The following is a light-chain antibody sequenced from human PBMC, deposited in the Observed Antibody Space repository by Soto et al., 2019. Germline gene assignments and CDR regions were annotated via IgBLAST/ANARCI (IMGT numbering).Light chain of an antibody. J-gene: IGKJ4*01. CDR2: DAS. V-gene: IGKV1-5*01. CDR1: QSISSW. Sequence: DIQMTQSPSTLSASVGDRVTITCRASQSISSWLAWYQQKPGKAPKLLIYDASNRATGIPARFSGSGSGTDFTLTISSLEPEDFAVYYCQQRSNWLTFGGGTKVDIK. CDR3: QQRSNWLT.